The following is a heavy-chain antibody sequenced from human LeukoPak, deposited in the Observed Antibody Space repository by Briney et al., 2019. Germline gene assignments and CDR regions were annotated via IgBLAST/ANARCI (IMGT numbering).Heavy chain of an antibody. CDR1: GFTFSSDW. CDR2: IKQDGSEK. V-gene: IGHV3-7*01. CDR3: ARVMGYRGAYSSGPRTTLNYYYYYYMDV. J-gene: IGHJ6*03. D-gene: IGHD6-19*01. Sequence: PGGSLRLSCAASGFTFSSDWMSWGRQAPGKGLEWVANIKQDGSEKYYVDSVKGRFTISRDNAKNSLYLQMNSLRAEDTAVYYCARVMGYRGAYSSGPRTTLNYYYYYYMDVWGKGTTVTISS.